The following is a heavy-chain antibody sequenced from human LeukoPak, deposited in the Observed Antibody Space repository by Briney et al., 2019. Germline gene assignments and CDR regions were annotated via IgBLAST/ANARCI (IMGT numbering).Heavy chain of an antibody. J-gene: IGHJ3*01. CDR1: GFSFTSHA. V-gene: IGHV7-4-1*02. Sequence: ASVKVSCKASGFSFTSHAMNWVRQGPGQRLEWLGTINTNTGNPTYAQGFTGRLVFSLDTSVSTAYLQINSLKADDTALYYCARRGSGSFVGAFDLWGQGTMVTVSS. CDR3: ARRGSGSFVGAFDL. CDR2: INTNTGNP. D-gene: IGHD1-26*01.